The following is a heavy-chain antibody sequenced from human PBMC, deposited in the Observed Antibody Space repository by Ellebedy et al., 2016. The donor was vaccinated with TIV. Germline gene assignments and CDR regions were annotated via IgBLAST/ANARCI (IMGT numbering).Heavy chain of an antibody. J-gene: IGHJ4*02. Sequence: PGGSLRLSCAASGFTFSDCSMSWVRQAPGKGLEWVSSISSTSSYIDYADSVKGRFTISRDNAKNSLYLQMNSLRAEDTAVYYCARVRPGKYYDFLTGYSPFDFWGQGALVPVSS. D-gene: IGHD3-9*01. CDR1: GFTFSDCS. CDR3: ARVRPGKYYDFLTGYSPFDF. CDR2: ISSTSSYI. V-gene: IGHV3-21*01.